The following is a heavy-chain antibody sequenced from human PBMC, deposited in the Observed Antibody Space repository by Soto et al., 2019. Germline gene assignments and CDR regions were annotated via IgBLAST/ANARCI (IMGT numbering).Heavy chain of an antibody. Sequence: ASVKVSCKASGYTYSSYGFSWVRQAPGQGLEWMAWISAYNGNTKYAPRFLGRVTMTTDTSTSTDYMELRSLRSDDTAVYYCAREGLRVGEYYAFDIWGQGTVVTVSS. CDR3: AREGLRVGEYYAFDI. J-gene: IGHJ3*02. CDR1: GYTYSSYG. CDR2: ISAYNGNT. V-gene: IGHV1-18*04. D-gene: IGHD3-16*01.